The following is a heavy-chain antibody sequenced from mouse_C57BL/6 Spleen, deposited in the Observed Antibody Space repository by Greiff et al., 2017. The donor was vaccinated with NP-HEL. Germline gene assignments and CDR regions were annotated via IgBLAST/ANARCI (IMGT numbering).Heavy chain of an antibody. Sequence: VQLQQPGAELVRPGSSVKLSCKASGYTFTSYWMHWVKQRPIQGLEWIGNIDPSDSETHYNQKFKDKATLTVDKSSSTAYMQLSSLTSEDSAVYYCAREGDDYDRSWFAYWGQRTLVTVSA. CDR2: IDPSDSET. V-gene: IGHV1-52*01. J-gene: IGHJ3*01. D-gene: IGHD2-4*01. CDR3: AREGDDYDRSWFAY. CDR1: GYTFTSYW.